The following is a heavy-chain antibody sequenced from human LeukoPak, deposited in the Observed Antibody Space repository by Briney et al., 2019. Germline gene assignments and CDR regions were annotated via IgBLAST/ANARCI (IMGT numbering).Heavy chain of an antibody. CDR2: MYNSGST. CDR3: ARGIESYGDYGY. V-gene: IGHV4-59*01. D-gene: IGHD4-17*01. J-gene: IGHJ4*02. CDR1: GGSISGCY. Sequence: SETLSLTCTVSGGSISGCYWSWIRQPPGKRLEWIAYMYNSGSTNYNPSLKSRVTISIDTSKNQFSLKLSSLTAADTAIYYCARGIESYGDYGYWGQGILVTVSS.